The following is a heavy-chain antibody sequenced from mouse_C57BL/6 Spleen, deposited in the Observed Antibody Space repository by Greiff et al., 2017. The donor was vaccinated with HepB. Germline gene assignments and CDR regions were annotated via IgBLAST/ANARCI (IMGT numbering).Heavy chain of an antibody. CDR1: GFNIKDYY. CDR3: TPITTVVAPFAY. J-gene: IGHJ3*01. D-gene: IGHD1-1*01. V-gene: IGHV14-1*01. Sequence: EVQLKQSGAELVRPGASVKLSCTASGFNIKDYYMHWVKQRPEQGLEWIGRIDPEDGDTEYAPKFQGKATMTADTSSNTAYLQLSSLTSEDTAVYYCTPITTVVAPFAYWGQGTLVTVSA. CDR2: IDPEDGDT.